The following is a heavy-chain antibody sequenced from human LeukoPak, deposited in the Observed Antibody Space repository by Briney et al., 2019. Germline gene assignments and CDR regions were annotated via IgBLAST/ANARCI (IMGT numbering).Heavy chain of an antibody. V-gene: IGHV3-21*01. CDR3: ARGRTDYDFWSGYLFDY. D-gene: IGHD3-3*01. Sequence: GGSLRLSWSASGFTLSTYSMNWGRQAPGKGLEWVSSSSCSSSSKYYADSVKGRFTISRDNAKNSLDLQMNSLGAEDTAVYYCARGRTDYDFWSGYLFDYWGQGTLVTVSS. CDR1: GFTLSTYS. J-gene: IGHJ4*02. CDR2: SSCSSSSK.